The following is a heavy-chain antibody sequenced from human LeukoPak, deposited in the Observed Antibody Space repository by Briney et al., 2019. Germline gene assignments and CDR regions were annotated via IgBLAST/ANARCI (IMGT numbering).Heavy chain of an antibody. CDR1: GFTFRSYW. J-gene: IGHJ4*02. V-gene: IGHV3-74*01. CDR2: INTDESST. D-gene: IGHD3-3*01. CDR3: AREPFWSGYYSNLHFDY. Sequence: GGSLRLSCAASGFTFRSYWMHWVRHAPGKGLVWVSRINTDESSTSYADSVKGRFTISRDNAKNTLYMQMNSLRAEDTAVYYCAREPFWSGYYSNLHFDYCCQGTLVTVSS.